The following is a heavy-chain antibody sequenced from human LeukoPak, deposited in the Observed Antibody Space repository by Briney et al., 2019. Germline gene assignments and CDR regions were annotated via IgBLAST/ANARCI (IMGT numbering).Heavy chain of an antibody. CDR2: IYSGGST. D-gene: IGHD3-3*01. Sequence: GGSLRLSCAASGFTVSSNYMSWVRQAPGKGLEWVSVIYSGGSTYYADSVKGRFTISRDNSKNTLYLQMNSLRAEDTAVYYCAKDEATYYDFWSGSGLLDVWGKGTTVTVSS. J-gene: IGHJ6*04. V-gene: IGHV3-53*01. CDR1: GFTVSSNY. CDR3: AKDEATYYDFWSGSGLLDV.